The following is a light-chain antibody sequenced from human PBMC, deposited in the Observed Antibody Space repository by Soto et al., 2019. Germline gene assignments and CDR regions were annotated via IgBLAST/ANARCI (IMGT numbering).Light chain of an antibody. V-gene: IGKV1-27*01. J-gene: IGKJ3*01. CDR2: AAS. CDR1: QGISNY. Sequence: IRMTQSPSSFSASTVDRVTITCRASQGISNYLAWYQQKPVKVPKLLIYAASTLQSGVPSRFSGSGSGTDFTLTISSLQPEDVATYYCQKYNSASFTFGPGTKVDIK. CDR3: QKYNSASFT.